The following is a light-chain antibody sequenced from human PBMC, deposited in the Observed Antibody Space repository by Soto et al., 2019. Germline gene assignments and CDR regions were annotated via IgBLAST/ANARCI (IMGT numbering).Light chain of an antibody. CDR1: SSDVGGYNY. CDR2: EVS. CDR3: SSYTARSTWV. J-gene: IGLJ3*02. V-gene: IGLV2-14*01. Sequence: QSVLTQPASVSGSPGQSITISCTGTSSDVGGYNYLSWYQQHPGKAPRVMIYEVSNRPSGVSNRFSGSKSGNTASLTISGLQAEDEADYFCSSYTARSTWVFGGGTKLTVL.